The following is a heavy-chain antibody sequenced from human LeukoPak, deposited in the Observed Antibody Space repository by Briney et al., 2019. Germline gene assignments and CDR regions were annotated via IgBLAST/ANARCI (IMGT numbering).Heavy chain of an antibody. CDR2: IYYSGST. D-gene: IGHD4-17*01. CDR3: GRANYGESPEVDY. V-gene: IGHV4-59*01. Sequence: SAALSLPCTVSGGSIISYYWSWIRPPPGKGLEWIGYIYYSGSTNYNASLKRRVIIGVDTSKNQFSLKLSSVTGADTAVYYCGRANYGESPEVDYWGQGTLVTVSS. J-gene: IGHJ4*02. CDR1: GGSIISYY.